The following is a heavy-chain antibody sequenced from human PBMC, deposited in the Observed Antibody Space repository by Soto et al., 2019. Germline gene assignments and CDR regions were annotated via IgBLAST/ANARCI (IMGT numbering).Heavy chain of an antibody. Sequence: QVQLVESGGGVVQPGRSLRLYCAASGFTFSNYAMHWVRQAPGKGLEWVAVISYDGSNKYFADSVKGRFTISRDNSKNTLYLQMNSLRAEDTAVYYCAKGPPLDYWGQGTLVTVSS. V-gene: IGHV3-30*18. CDR2: ISYDGSNK. CDR1: GFTFSNYA. J-gene: IGHJ4*02. CDR3: AKGPPLDY.